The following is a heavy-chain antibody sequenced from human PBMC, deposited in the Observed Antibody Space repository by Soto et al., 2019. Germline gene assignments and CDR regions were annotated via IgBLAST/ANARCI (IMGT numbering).Heavy chain of an antibody. CDR2: IMPIFGTP. V-gene: IGHV1-69*13. CDR3: ARVHSSGIFYFVDP. J-gene: IGHJ5*02. CDR1: GGTFDSYV. Sequence: SVKVSCKASGGTFDSYVISWLRQAPGQGLEWMGGIMPIFGTPNYAQKFRGRVTISADESTSTAYLELSSLTSDDTAMYYCARVHSSGIFYFVDPWGQGTLVTVSS. D-gene: IGHD3-10*01.